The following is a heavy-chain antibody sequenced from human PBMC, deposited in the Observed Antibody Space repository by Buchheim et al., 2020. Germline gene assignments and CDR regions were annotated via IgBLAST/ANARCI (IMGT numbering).Heavy chain of an antibody. D-gene: IGHD1-26*01. J-gene: IGHJ5*02. V-gene: IGHV3-30*03. CDR1: GFSFSGCG. CDR3: ARDLSGSYWSADH. CDR2: ISHDGGKK. Sequence: QVHLVESGGGVVQPGGSLRLSCEASGFSFSGCGMHWGRQAPGKGLEWVAVISHDGGKKYYADSVNGRFTISRDNSRNKLYLQMNSLWPEDTAVYYCARDLSGSYWSADHWGQGT.